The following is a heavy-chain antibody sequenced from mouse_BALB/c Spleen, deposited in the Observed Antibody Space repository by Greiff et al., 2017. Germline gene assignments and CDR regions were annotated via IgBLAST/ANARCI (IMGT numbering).Heavy chain of an antibody. CDR1: GYSFTSYW. CDR2: IHPSDSDT. J-gene: IGHJ4*01. Sequence: QVQLQQPGAELVRPGASVKLSCKASGYSFTSYWMNWVKQRPGQGLEWIGMIHPSDSDTRLNQKFKDKATLTVDKSSSTAYMQLSSPTSEDSAVYYCAREGDGYLYAIDYWGQGTSVTVSS. V-gene: IGHV1-74*01. CDR3: AREGDGYLYAIDY. D-gene: IGHD2-3*01.